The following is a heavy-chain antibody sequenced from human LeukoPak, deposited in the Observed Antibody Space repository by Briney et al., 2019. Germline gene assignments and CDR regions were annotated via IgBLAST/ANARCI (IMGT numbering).Heavy chain of an antibody. CDR1: GFTFNNYA. V-gene: IGHV3-23*01. CDR3: AKGVLSGMRYYYGMDV. CDR2: ITSSGDTT. Sequence: RPGGSLRLSCAASGFTFNNYAMNWVRQAPGKGLEWVSSITSSGDTTHYADSVRGRFTISRDNSRNTLSLQMTSLRAEDTAVYYCAKGVLSGMRYYYGMDVWGKGTTVTVSS. J-gene: IGHJ6*04. D-gene: IGHD3-10*01.